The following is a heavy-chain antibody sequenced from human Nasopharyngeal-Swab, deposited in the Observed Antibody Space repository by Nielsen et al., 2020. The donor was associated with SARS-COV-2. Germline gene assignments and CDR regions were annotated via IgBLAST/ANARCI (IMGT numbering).Heavy chain of an antibody. J-gene: IGHJ5*02. CDR2: ISGDSSYT. D-gene: IGHD3-22*01. V-gene: IGHV3-23*01. CDR3: AKDRISMILVQLP. Sequence: GESLKISCVASGFTFSSYAMSWVRQAPGKGLEWVSAISGDSSYTYYADSVKGRFTISRDNSKNTVSLQMNSLRAEDTAVYYCAKDRISMILVQLPWGQGTLVTVSS. CDR1: GFTFSSYA.